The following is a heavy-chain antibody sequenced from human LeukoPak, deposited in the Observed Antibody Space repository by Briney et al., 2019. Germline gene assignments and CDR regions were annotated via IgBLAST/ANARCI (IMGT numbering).Heavy chain of an antibody. V-gene: IGHV3-21*01. D-gene: IGHD4-23*01. CDR2: IGSSSSYI. CDR1: GFTFSSYS. CDR3: AREVGTVVTPGDY. J-gene: IGHJ4*02. Sequence: GGSLRLSCAASGFTFSSYSMNWVRQAPGKGLEWVSSIGSSSSYIYQADSVKGRFTISRDNAKNSLYLQMNSLRAEDTAVYYCAREVGTVVTPGDYWGQGTLVTVSS.